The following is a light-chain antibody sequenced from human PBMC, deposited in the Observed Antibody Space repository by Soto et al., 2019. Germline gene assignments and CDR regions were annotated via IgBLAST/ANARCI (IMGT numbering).Light chain of an antibody. J-gene: IGKJ1*01. CDR3: QEYRNDYGT. V-gene: IGKV1-5*03. Sequence: DIQMTQSPATLAASVGDRVSITCRASQSIDTWLAWYQQKAGKAPNLLIYKASRLESGVPSRFSGSGSWTEFTLTISSLQPEDFGSYYCQEYRNDYGTFGQGTKVEMK. CDR1: QSIDTW. CDR2: KAS.